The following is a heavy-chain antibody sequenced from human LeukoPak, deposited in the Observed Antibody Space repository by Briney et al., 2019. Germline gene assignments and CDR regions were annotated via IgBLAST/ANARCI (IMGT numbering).Heavy chain of an antibody. Sequence: PSETLSLTCTVSGGSTSSSSYYWGWIRQPPGKWLEWVGSIYYSGSTYYNPSLKSRVTISVDTSKNQFSLKLSSVTAADTAVYYCATSGGVVTRFAYWGQGTLVTVSS. CDR1: GGSTSSSSYY. CDR2: IYYSGST. CDR3: ATSGGVVTRFAY. V-gene: IGHV4-39*01. D-gene: IGHD4-23*01. J-gene: IGHJ4*02.